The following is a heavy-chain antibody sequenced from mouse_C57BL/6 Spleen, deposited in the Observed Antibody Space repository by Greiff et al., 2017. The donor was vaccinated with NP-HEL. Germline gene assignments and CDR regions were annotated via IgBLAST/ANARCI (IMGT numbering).Heavy chain of an antibody. J-gene: IGHJ4*01. V-gene: IGHV8-8*01. Sequence: QVTLKVSGPGILQPSQTLSLICSFSAFSLSTFGMGVGWIRQPSGKGLEWLAHIWWDDDKYYNPALKSRLTISKDTSKNQVFLKIANVDTADTATYYCAHTIYYDYDEEYYYAMDYWGQGTSVTVSS. CDR3: AHTIYYDYDEEYYYAMDY. D-gene: IGHD2-4*01. CDR2: IWWDDDK. CDR1: AFSLSTFGMG.